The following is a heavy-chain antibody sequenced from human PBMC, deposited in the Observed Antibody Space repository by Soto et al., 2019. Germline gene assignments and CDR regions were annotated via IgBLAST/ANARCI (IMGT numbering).Heavy chain of an antibody. D-gene: IGHD2-8*02. CDR2: INPSGGTT. CDR1: GYTFTYYY. V-gene: IGHV1-46*01. CDR3: ARGPYSSGSLYYLDY. J-gene: IGHJ4*02. Sequence: QVQLVQSGAEVEKPGASVKVSCKASGYTFTYYYIHWVRQAPGHGLEWMGFINPSGGTTSQAQKFQGRVTMTSDTSASTVYMELSSLRSEDTAMYYCARGPYSSGSLYYLDYWGQGTLVTVSS.